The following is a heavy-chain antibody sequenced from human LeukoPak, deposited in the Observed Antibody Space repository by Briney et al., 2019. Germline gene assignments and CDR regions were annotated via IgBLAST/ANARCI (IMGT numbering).Heavy chain of an antibody. CDR2: TSAYNGQT. V-gene: IGHV1-18*01. CDR1: GYTFTSYG. Sequence: ASVKVSCKASGYTFTSYGISWVRQAPGQGLEWMGCTSAYNGQTNYAQKFQARVTMTTDTSTSTAYMELRSLRSDDTAVYYCARVGLEDIKIDYWGQGTLVTVSS. J-gene: IGHJ4*02. CDR3: ARVGLEDIKIDY. D-gene: IGHD2-15*01.